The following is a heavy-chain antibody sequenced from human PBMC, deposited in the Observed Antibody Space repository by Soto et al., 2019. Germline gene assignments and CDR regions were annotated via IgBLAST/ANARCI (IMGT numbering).Heavy chain of an antibody. V-gene: IGHV3-30*03. CDR2: ISYDGSNK. Sequence: QVQLVESGGGVVQPGRSLRLSCAASGFPFSSYGIHCVRQAPGKGLEWVAHISYDGSNKHYTDSVKGRFTISRDNSKNMLYLQMSSVRAEDTAVYYCACGQYYFDYCGQGTRVSVSS. CDR1: GFPFSSYG. CDR3: ACGQYYFDY. J-gene: IGHJ4*02. D-gene: IGHD2-21*01.